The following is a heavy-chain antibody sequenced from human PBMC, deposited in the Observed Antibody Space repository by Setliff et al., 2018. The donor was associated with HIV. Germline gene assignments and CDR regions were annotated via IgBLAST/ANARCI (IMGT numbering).Heavy chain of an antibody. V-gene: IGHV3-73*01. J-gene: IGHJ4*02. CDR2: IRSKADKYAT. Sequence: GESLKISCAASGFTFSGAEIHWVRQVSGKGLEWVGRIRSKADKYATDYGASAKGRFTISRDDSKNTLYLQMNSLKTEDTAVYYCTTDLGGSYHGWNYWGQGTLVTVSS. D-gene: IGHD1-26*01. CDR1: GFTFSGAE. CDR3: TTDLGGSYHGWNY.